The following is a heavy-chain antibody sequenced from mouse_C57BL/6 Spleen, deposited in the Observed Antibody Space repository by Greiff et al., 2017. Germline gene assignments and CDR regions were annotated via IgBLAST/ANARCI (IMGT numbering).Heavy chain of an antibody. CDR1: GYTFTSYW. V-gene: IGHV1-55*01. J-gene: IGHJ2*01. CDR2: IYPGSGST. Sequence: LQQPGAELVKPGASVKMSCKASGYTFTSYWITWVKQRPGQGLEWIGDIYPGSGSTNYNEKFKSKATLTVDTSSSTAYMQLSSLTSEDSAVYYCARKGLYYSNLDYWGQGTTLTVSS. CDR3: ARKGLYYSNLDY. D-gene: IGHD2-5*01.